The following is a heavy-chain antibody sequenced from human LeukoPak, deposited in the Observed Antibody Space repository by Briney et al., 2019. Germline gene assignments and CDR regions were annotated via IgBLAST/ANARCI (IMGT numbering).Heavy chain of an antibody. D-gene: IGHD5-24*01. CDR2: ISTYNGNT. CDR1: GYTFTSYS. V-gene: IGHV1-18*01. CDR3: ARREPYYYMDV. Sequence: ASVKVSCKASGYTFTSYSITLVRQAPGQGLEWMGWISTYNGNTNYAQKLQGRVTMTTDTSTSTAYMELRSLRSDDTAVYYCARREPYYYMDVWGKGTTVTVSS. J-gene: IGHJ6*03.